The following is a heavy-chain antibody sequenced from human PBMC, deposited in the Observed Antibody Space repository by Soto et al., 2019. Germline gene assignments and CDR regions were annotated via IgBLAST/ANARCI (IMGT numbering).Heavy chain of an antibody. V-gene: IGHV4-39*01. J-gene: IGHJ4*02. CDR3: ARRQQWLAGYFDY. Sequence: PSETLSLTCAVSGDSIISSGFYWGWIRQPPGKGLEWIGSIYYSGSTYYNPSLKSRVTISVDTSKSQFSLKMRSVTAADTAVYYCARRQQWLAGYFDYWGQGTLVTVSS. CDR2: IYYSGST. D-gene: IGHD6-19*01. CDR1: GDSIISSGFY.